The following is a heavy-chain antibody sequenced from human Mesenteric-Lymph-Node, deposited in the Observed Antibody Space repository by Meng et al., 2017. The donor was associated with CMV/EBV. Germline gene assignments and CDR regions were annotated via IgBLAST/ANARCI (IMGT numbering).Heavy chain of an antibody. V-gene: IGHV3-21*01. J-gene: IGHJ4*02. CDR3: AREVGSLPSGYGDY. CDR2: MKSSGGQI. Sequence: GESLKISCAASGFSFSRYGMNWVRQAPGKRLEWVSFMKSSGGQIYYADPVKGRFTVSRDNAKSSLYLQMSSLRGEDTAVYDCAREVGSLPSGYGDYWGQGTLVTVSS. D-gene: IGHD5-12*01. CDR1: GFSFSRYG.